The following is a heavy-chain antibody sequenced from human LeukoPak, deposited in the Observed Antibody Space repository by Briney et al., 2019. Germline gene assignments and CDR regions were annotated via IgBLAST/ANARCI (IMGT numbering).Heavy chain of an antibody. D-gene: IGHD6-6*01. CDR3: ARGSIAAHAFDI. Sequence: SETLSLTCTVSGYSISSGYYWGWIRPPPGKGLEWIGSIYHSGSTYYNPSLKSRVTISVDTSKNQFSLKLSSVTAADTAVYYCARGSIAAHAFDIWGQGTMVTVSS. CDR2: IYHSGST. J-gene: IGHJ3*02. CDR1: GYSISSGYY. V-gene: IGHV4-38-2*02.